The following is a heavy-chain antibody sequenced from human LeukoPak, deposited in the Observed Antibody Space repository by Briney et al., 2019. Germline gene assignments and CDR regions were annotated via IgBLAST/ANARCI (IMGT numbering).Heavy chain of an antibody. Sequence: SETLSLTCAVSNYSINSGYYWGWIRQPPAKGLEWIGSIYHTGRTHYNPSLKSRITLSVDTSKNHFSLKLTSVTAADTAVYYCARQADYDLFHPLLYIYWGQGSLVTVSS. CDR1: NYSINSGYY. V-gene: IGHV4-38-2*01. CDR3: ARQADYDLFHPLLYIY. J-gene: IGHJ4*02. CDR2: IYHTGRT. D-gene: IGHD2-2*02.